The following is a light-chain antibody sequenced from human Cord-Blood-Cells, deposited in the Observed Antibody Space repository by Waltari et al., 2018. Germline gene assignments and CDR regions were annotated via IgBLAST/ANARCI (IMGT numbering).Light chain of an antibody. CDR3: CSYAGSYTYV. V-gene: IGLV2-11*01. CDR2: DVS. J-gene: IGLJ1*01. CDR1: SSAVGGYNY. Sequence: QSALTQPRSVSGSPGQSVTISCTGTSSAVGGYNYVSWYQQHPGKAPKLMLYDVSKRPSGVPDRFSGSKSGNTASLTISGLQAEDEADYYCCSYAGSYTYVFGTGTKVTVL.